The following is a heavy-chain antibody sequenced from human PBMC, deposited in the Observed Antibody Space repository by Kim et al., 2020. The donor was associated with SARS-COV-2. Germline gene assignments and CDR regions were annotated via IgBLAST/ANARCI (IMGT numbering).Heavy chain of an antibody. J-gene: IGHJ4*02. D-gene: IGHD3-10*01. V-gene: IGHV4-39*01. CDR3: ARLSRFGIN. CDR2: GST. Sequence: GSTSYNPSLKSRVTISVDTSKNQFSLKLSSVTAADTAVYYCARLSRFGINWGQGTLVTVSS.